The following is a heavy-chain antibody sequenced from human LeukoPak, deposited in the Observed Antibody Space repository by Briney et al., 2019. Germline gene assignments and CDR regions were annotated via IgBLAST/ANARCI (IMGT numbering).Heavy chain of an antibody. J-gene: IGHJ4*02. CDR1: GYSFADYY. D-gene: IGHD3-22*01. Sequence: ASVKVSCKASGYSFADYYMHRVRQAPGQGLEWMGWIKPNSGGTRSAQKFQGRVTMTRDTSISTAYMELSSLRYDDTAVYYCARADYDSSGYYKWYDYWGQGTLVTVSS. CDR2: IKPNSGGT. CDR3: ARADYDSSGYYKWYDY. V-gene: IGHV1-2*02.